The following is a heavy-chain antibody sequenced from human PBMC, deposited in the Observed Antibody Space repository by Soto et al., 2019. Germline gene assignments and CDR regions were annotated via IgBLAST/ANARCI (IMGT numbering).Heavy chain of an antibody. Sequence: PGGSLRLSCAASGFTFNSYDMHWVRQVTGKGLEWVSAIGTAGAPYYPGSVKGRFTISRENAKNSLYLQMNSLRDGDTAVYYCARGSTYSGLDVWGQGTTVTV. CDR2: IGTAGAP. J-gene: IGHJ6*02. CDR1: GFTFNSYD. CDR3: ARGSTYSGLDV. V-gene: IGHV3-13*05.